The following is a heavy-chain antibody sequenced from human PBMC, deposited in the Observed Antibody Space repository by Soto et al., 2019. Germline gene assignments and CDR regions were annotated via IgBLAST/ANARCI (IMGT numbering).Heavy chain of an antibody. CDR3: GRESGETWDYEAS. Sequence: SETLSLTCTVSGGSVSTYYWTWVRQAPGKGLEWIGYTSYTGSTNYNPSLKSRLTILLNTSKKHFSLKLSSVTAADTAVYYCGRESGETWDYEASWGQGTPVTVSS. D-gene: IGHD1-7*01. CDR1: GGSVSTYY. J-gene: IGHJ5*02. CDR2: TSYTGST. V-gene: IGHV4-59*02.